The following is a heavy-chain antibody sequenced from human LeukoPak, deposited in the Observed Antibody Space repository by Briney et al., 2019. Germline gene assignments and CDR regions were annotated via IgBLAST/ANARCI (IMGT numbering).Heavy chain of an antibody. J-gene: IGHJ5*02. Sequence: SETLSLTCTVSGYSISSGYYWGWIRQPPGKGLEWIGSIYHSGSTYYNPTLKSRVTISVDTSKNQFSLKLSSVTAADTAVYYCARDKYDSSGYGLWTVRNWFDPWGQGTLVTVSS. CDR3: ARDKYDSSGYGLWTVRNWFDP. D-gene: IGHD3-22*01. V-gene: IGHV4-38-2*02. CDR1: GYSISSGYY. CDR2: IYHSGST.